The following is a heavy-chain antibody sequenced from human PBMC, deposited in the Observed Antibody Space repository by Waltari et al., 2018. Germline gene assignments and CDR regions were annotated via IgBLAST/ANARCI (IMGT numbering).Heavy chain of an antibody. CDR1: GFSISDNY. CDR2: INSGGTT. D-gene: IGHD4-4*01. CDR3: ARDSKFDP. Sequence: EVQLVGSGGGLIQPGGSLRLSCAASGFSISDNYMSWVRQAPGKGLEWVSFINSGGTTYYADSVKGRFTISRDNSKNTVYLQMNSLRAEDTAMYYCARDSKFDPWGQGTLVTVSS. V-gene: IGHV3-53*01. J-gene: IGHJ5*02.